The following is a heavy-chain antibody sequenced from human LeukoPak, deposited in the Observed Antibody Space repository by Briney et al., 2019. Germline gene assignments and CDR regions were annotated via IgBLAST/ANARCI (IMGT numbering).Heavy chain of an antibody. D-gene: IGHD2-2*01. Sequence: PGGPLRPPCAASGNNWMTWARQPPGKGLVWVSHINSDGSWTSYADSVKGRFTISKDNAKNTVYLQMNNLRAEDTAVYYCVSFYETYWGRGTLVTVSS. J-gene: IGHJ4*02. CDR3: VSFYETY. CDR1: GNNW. CDR2: INSDGSWT. V-gene: IGHV3-74*01.